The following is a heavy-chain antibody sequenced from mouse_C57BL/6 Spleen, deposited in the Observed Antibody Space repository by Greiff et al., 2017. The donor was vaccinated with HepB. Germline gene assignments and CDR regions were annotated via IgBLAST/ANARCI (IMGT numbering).Heavy chain of an antibody. CDR3: ARRGDYDGFAY. V-gene: IGHV1-50*01. Sequence: VQLQQPGAELVKPGASVKLSCKASGYTFTSYWMQWVKQRPGQGLEWIGEIDPSDSYTNSNQKFKGKATLTVDTSSSTAYMQLSSLTSEDSAVYYCARRGDYDGFAYWGQGTLVTVSA. D-gene: IGHD2-4*01. CDR1: GYTFTSYW. J-gene: IGHJ3*01. CDR2: IDPSDSYT.